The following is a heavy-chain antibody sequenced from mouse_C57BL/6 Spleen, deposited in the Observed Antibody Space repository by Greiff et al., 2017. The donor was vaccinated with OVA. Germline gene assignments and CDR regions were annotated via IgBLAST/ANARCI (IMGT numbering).Heavy chain of an antibody. D-gene: IGHD1-1*01. CDR2: IYPGNGDT. J-gene: IGHJ1*03. V-gene: IGHV1-12*01. CDR3: ARDYYGSSYGYFDV. CDR1: GYTFTSYN. Sequence: QVQLQQSGAELVRPGASVKMSCKASGYTFTSYNMHWVKQTPRQGLEWIGAIYPGNGDTSYNQKFKGKATLTVDKSSSTAYMQLSSLTSEDSAVYFWARDYYGSSYGYFDVWGTGTTVTVSS.